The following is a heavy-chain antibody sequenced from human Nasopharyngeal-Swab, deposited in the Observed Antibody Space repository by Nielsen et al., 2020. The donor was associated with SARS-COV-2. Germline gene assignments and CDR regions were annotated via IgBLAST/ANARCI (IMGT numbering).Heavy chain of an antibody. CDR2: IYNSGNT. V-gene: IGHV4-31*02. D-gene: IGHD2-2*01. J-gene: IGHJ5*02. CDR3: ARTFPFCSSTNCPNWFDP. Sequence: WIRQPPGKGLEWIGHIYNSGNTDYNPSLKSRIIISVDTSENQFSLKLSSVTAADTAVYYCARTFPFCSSTNCPNWFDPWGQGTLVTVSS.